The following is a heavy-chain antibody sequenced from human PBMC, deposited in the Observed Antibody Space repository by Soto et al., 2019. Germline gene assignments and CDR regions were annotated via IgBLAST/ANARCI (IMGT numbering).Heavy chain of an antibody. V-gene: IGHV4-4*02. CDR1: GGSISSSNW. Sequence: QVQLQESGPGLVKPSGTLSLTCAVSGGSISSSNWWSWVRQPPGKGLEWIGEIYHSGSTNYHPSLKSRVTTSVDKSKNQFSLKLSSGTAADTAVYYCARAAMGGSSWPFDYWGQGTLVTVSS. D-gene: IGHD6-13*01. CDR3: ARAAMGGSSWPFDY. J-gene: IGHJ4*02. CDR2: IYHSGST.